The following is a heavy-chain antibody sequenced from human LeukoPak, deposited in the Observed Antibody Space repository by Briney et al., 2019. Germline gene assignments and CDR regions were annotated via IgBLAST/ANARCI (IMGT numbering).Heavy chain of an antibody. Sequence: SETLSFTCTVSGGSISSYYWSWIRQPPGKGLEWIGYIYYSGSTNYNPSLKSRVTISVDTSKNQFSLKLSSVTAADTAVYYCARNNYYDSSGYWYYFDYWGQGTLVTVSS. J-gene: IGHJ4*02. V-gene: IGHV4-59*12. D-gene: IGHD3-22*01. CDR1: GGSISSYY. CDR3: ARNNYYDSSGYWYYFDY. CDR2: IYYSGST.